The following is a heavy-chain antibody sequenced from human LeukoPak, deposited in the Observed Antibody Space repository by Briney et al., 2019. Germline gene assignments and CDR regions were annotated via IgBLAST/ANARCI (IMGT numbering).Heavy chain of an antibody. CDR1: GGTLSSYA. V-gene: IGHV1-69*10. Sequence: EASVKVSCKASGGTLSSYALSWMRQAPGQGLEWMGRVIPMFDVRDYAEKFQGRITLTADTSTGMAYMELSSLTSDDTAVYYCARDPALEGTEDYRDFGGVESVDAFDVRGQGTMVTVFS. J-gene: IGHJ3*01. CDR2: VIPMFDVR. CDR3: ARDPALEGTEDYRDFGGVESVDAFDV. D-gene: IGHD4-23*01.